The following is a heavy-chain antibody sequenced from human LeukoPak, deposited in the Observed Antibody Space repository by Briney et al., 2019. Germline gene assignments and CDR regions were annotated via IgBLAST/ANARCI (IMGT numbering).Heavy chain of an antibody. CDR1: GYTFTGYY. V-gene: IGHV1-2*04. CDR2: INPNMGGT. J-gene: IGHJ4*02. Sequence: ASVKVSCKASGYTFTGYYMHWVRQAPGQGLEWMGWINPNMGGTNYAQKCQGWVTMTRDTSISTAYMELSRLRSDDTAVYYCARVVYGARPRYFDYWGQGTLVTVSS. D-gene: IGHD4/OR15-4a*01. CDR3: ARVVYGARPRYFDY.